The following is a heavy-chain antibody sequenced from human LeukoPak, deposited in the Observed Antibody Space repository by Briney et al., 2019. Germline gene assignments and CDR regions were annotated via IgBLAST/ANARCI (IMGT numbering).Heavy chain of an antibody. CDR3: ASVGSMLSFVSYAFDI. V-gene: IGHV5-51*01. Sequence: GESLKISCKGSGYSFTSYWIGWVRQMPGKGLEWMGIIYPGDSDTRYSPSFQGQVTISADKSISTAYLQWSSLKASDTAMYYCASVGSMLSFVSYAFDIWGQGTMVTVSS. CDR2: IYPGDSDT. D-gene: IGHD2-8*01. J-gene: IGHJ3*02. CDR1: GYSFTSYW.